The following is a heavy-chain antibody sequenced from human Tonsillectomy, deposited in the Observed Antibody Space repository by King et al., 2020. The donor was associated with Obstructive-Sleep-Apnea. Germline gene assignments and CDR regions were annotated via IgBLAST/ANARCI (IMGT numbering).Heavy chain of an antibody. D-gene: IGHD6-13*01. CDR3: ARGSGAAAVNWFDP. Sequence: VQLQQWGAGVLKSSETLSLTCGVLGGSFSDYYWSWIRQPPGKGLEWIGEMNHSGNTNYNPSLKSRVTISVDTSKNHFSLKLNSVTAADTAVYYCARGSGAAAVNWFDPWGQGTLVTVSS. V-gene: IGHV4-34*01. J-gene: IGHJ5*02. CDR1: GGSFSDYY. CDR2: MNHSGNT.